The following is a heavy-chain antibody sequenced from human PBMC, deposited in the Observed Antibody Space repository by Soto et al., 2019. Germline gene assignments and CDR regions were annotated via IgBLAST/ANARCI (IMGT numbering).Heavy chain of an antibody. V-gene: IGHV1-2*02. CDR2: INVYNGET. Sequence: GASVKVSCKASGYTFSGYHMHWVRQAPGQGLEWMGWINVYNGETNIAQKFQGRVAMTRDTSITTAYVELSRLRFDDTAVYFCAREGATRRPSRPAIGWLESWGLGTLVTVSS. CDR3: AREGATRRPSRPAIGWLES. D-gene: IGHD2-2*02. J-gene: IGHJ1*01. CDR1: GYTFSGYH.